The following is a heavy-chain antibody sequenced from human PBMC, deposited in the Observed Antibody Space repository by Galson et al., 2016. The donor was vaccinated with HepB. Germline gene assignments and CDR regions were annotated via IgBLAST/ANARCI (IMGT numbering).Heavy chain of an antibody. V-gene: IGHV2-5*02. CDR2: IYWDDTR. Sequence: ALVKPTQTLTLTCTFSGFSLSTIGLGVGWIRQPPGKPLEWPALIYWDDTRRYKTSLRSRLTISKDTSKNQVVLTMTNMGPVDTATYYCAHRRGCTGGDCYGDAFDVWGQGTMITVSS. J-gene: IGHJ3*01. D-gene: IGHD2-8*02. CDR1: GFSLSTIGLG. CDR3: AHRRGCTGGDCYGDAFDV.